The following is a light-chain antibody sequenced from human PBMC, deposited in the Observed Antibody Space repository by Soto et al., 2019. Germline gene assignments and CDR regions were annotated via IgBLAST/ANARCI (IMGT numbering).Light chain of an antibody. J-gene: IGLJ2*01. V-gene: IGLV2-14*01. CDR2: DVN. Sequence: QSALTQPASVSVSPGQSITISCTGTSSDVGAYNYVSWYQQHPGKAPKLMIYDVNIRPSGVSNRFSGSKSGNTASLTISGLQAEDEADYYCTSWTTSTTMKFGGGTKLTVL. CDR3: TSWTTSTTMK. CDR1: SSDVGAYNY.